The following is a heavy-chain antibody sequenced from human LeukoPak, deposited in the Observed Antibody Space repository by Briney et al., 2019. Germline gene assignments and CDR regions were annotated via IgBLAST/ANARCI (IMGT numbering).Heavy chain of an antibody. CDR3: ARGRYYDSSPFDY. Sequence: SETLSLTCAVYGGSFSGYYWSWIRQPPGKGLEWIGEINHSGSTNYNPSLKSRVTISVDTSKNQFSLKLSSVTAADTAVYYCARGRYYDSSPFDYWGQGTLVTVSS. V-gene: IGHV4-34*01. D-gene: IGHD3-22*01. J-gene: IGHJ4*02. CDR2: INHSGST. CDR1: GGSFSGYY.